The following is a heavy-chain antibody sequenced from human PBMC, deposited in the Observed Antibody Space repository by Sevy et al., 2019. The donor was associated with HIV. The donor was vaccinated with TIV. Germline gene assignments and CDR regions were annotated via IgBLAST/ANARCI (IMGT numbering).Heavy chain of an antibody. D-gene: IGHD3-22*01. V-gene: IGHV3-15*01. CDR1: GFTFSNAW. CDR3: ASAPGYYDSAPFDY. Sequence: GGSLRLSCAVSGFTFSNAWMHWVRQAPGTGLQWVGLIKSKIDGETTDYVAPVKGRFTISRDDSTNTLYLQMNSLKTEDTGVYYCASAPGYYDSAPFDYWGPGTLVTVSS. CDR2: IKSKIDGETT. J-gene: IGHJ4*02.